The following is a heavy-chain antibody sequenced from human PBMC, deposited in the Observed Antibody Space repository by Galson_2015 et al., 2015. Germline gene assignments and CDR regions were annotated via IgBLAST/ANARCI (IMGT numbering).Heavy chain of an antibody. Sequence: SLRLSCAASGFTFGDYAMSWVRQAPGKGLEWVGFIRSKAYGGTTEYAASVKGRFTISRDDSKSIAYLQMNSLKTEDTAVYYCTRDSGDYVWGSYRAHSAFDIWGQGTMVTVSS. D-gene: IGHD3-16*02. CDR1: GFTFGDYA. CDR3: TRDSGDYVWGSYRAHSAFDI. V-gene: IGHV3-49*04. CDR2: IRSKAYGGTT. J-gene: IGHJ3*02.